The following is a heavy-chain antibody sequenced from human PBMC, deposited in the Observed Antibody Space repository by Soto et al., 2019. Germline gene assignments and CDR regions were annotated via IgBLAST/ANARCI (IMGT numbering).Heavy chain of an antibody. CDR2: IKQDGSEK. Sequence: GGSLRLSCAASGFTFSSYWMSWVRQAPGKGLEWVANIKQDGSEKYYVDSVKGRFTISRDNAKNSLYLQMNSLRAEDTAVYYCARDHDGYDFWSGYYYYMDVWGKGTTVTVSS. V-gene: IGHV3-7*01. CDR1: GFTFSSYW. CDR3: ARDHDGYDFWSGYYYYMDV. J-gene: IGHJ6*03. D-gene: IGHD3-3*01.